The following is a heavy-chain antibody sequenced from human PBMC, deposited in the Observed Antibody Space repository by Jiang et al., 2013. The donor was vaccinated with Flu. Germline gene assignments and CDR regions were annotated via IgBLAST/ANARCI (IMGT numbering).Heavy chain of an antibody. Sequence: AEVKKPGASVKVSCKASGYTFTSYAMHWVRQAPGQRLEWMGWINAGNGNTKYSQKFQGRVTITRDTSASTAYMELSSLRSEDTAVYYCARTYYYGSGSYSHFDYWGQGTLVTVSS. D-gene: IGHD3-10*01. J-gene: IGHJ4*02. CDR2: INAGNGNT. V-gene: IGHV1-3*01. CDR3: ARTYYYGSGSYSHFDY. CDR1: GYTFTSYA.